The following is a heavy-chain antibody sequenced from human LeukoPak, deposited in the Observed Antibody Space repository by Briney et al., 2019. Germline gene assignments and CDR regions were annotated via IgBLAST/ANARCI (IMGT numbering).Heavy chain of an antibody. D-gene: IGHD5-24*01. V-gene: IGHV3-66*01. J-gene: IGHJ4*02. Sequence: PGGSLRLSCAASGFAVSSKYMNWVRQAPGKGLEWVTVIYLDGPADYADSVKGRFTISSDNSKNTVYLQMNSLKDEDTAVYYCARDAETSLANWGQGTLVTVSP. CDR2: IYLDGPA. CDR3: ARDAETSLAN. CDR1: GFAVSSKY.